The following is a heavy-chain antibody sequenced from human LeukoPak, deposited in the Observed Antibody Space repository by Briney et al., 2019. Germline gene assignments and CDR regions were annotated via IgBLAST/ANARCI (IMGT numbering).Heavy chain of an antibody. Sequence: PGGSLRLSCAASGFTFSSYGMHWVRQAPGKGLEWVAFIRYDGSNKYYADSVKGRFTISRDNSKNTLFLQMNSLRAEDTTVYYCAKDRRDCSRTSCYMGYYYMDVWGKGTTVTVSS. CDR1: GFTFSSYG. D-gene: IGHD2-2*02. J-gene: IGHJ6*03. CDR2: IRYDGSNK. V-gene: IGHV3-30*02. CDR3: AKDRRDCSRTSCYMGYYYMDV.